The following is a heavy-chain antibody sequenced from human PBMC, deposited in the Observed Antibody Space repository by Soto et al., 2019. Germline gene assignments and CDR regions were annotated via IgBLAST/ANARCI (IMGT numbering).Heavy chain of an antibody. Sequence: EVQLVESGGGLVQPGGSLRLSCAASGFTFNSYWMHWVRQAPGKGLVWVSRINGDGSSADYADSVKGRFTVSRDNAKNTQYLQMNSLRAEDTAVYFCKSDELWLQRHDPFDMWGKRTVVTVSS. CDR1: GFTFNSYW. J-gene: IGHJ3*02. D-gene: IGHD5-18*01. V-gene: IGHV3-74*01. CDR3: KSDELWLQRHDPFDM. CDR2: INGDGSSA.